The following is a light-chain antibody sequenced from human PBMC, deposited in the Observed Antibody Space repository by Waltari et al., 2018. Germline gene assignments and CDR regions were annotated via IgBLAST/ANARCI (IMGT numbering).Light chain of an antibody. CDR3: SSYTSSSTLVV. CDR2: EVS. CDR1: SSDVGGYNY. Sequence: QSALTQPASVSGSTGQSLTIPCPGTSSDVGGYNYVPWYQQHPGKAPKLMIYEVSNRPSGVSNRFSGSKSGNTASRTISGLQAEDEADYYCSSYTSSSTLVVFGGGTKLTVL. J-gene: IGLJ2*01. V-gene: IGLV2-14*01.